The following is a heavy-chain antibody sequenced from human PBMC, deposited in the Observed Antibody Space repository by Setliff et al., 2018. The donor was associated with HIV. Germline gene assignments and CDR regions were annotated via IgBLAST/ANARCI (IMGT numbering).Heavy chain of an antibody. V-gene: IGHV4-38-2*01. Sequence: SETLSLTCAVSGYSITSDYYWGWIRQPPGKGLEWIGYIYNSGGTNYNPSLKGRVTISVDMSKNQFSPRLTSVTAADTAIYYCARGYAFDIWGQGTMVTVSS. CDR2: IYNSGGT. J-gene: IGHJ3*02. CDR1: GYSITSDYY. CDR3: ARGYAFDI.